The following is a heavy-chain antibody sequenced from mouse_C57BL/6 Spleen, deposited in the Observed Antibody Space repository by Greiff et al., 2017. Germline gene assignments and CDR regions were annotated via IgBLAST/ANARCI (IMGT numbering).Heavy chain of an antibody. CDR2: IDPSDSYT. Sequence: VQLQQPGAELVMPGASVKLSCTASGYTFTSYWMHWVKQRPGQGLEWIGEIDPSDSYTNYNQKFKGKSTLTVDKSSSTAYMQLSSLTAEDSAVYYCARSNDGYNWYVDVWGTGTTVTVSS. D-gene: IGHD2-3*01. CDR1: GYTFTSYW. J-gene: IGHJ1*03. CDR3: ARSNDGYNWYVDV. V-gene: IGHV1-69*01.